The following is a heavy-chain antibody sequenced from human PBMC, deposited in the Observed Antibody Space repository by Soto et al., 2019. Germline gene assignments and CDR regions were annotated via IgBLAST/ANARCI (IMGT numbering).Heavy chain of an antibody. V-gene: IGHV1-3*01. J-gene: IGHJ4*02. CDR3: ARVIGVAKGDY. D-gene: IGHD3-3*01. CDR1: GYTFTSYA. Sequence: GASVKVSCKASGYTFTSYAIHWVRQAPGQRLEWMGWINAGNGNTKYSQKFQGRVTITRDTSASTAYMELSSLRSQDTAVYYCARVIGVAKGDYCGQGTLVTFSS. CDR2: INAGNGNT.